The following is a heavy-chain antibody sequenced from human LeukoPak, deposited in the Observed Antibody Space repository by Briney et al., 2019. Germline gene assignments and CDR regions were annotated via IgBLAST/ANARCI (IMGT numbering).Heavy chain of an antibody. CDR3: ARLSLYYYDSSGYYARDY. J-gene: IGHJ4*02. Sequence: PSETLSLTCTVSGGSISSYYWSWIRQPPGKGLEWIGYIYYSGSTNYNPSLKSRVTISVDTSKNQFSLKLSSVTAADTAVYYCARLSLYYYDSSGYYARDYWGQGALVTVSS. CDR1: GGSISSYY. D-gene: IGHD3-22*01. CDR2: IYYSGST. V-gene: IGHV4-59*01.